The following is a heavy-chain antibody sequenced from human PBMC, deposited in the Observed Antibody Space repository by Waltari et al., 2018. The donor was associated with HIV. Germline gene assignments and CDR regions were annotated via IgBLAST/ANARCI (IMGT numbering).Heavy chain of an antibody. V-gene: IGHV1-69*01. CDR3: ARDKAHNDVWSGYVS. J-gene: IGHJ5*02. Sequence: QVQLVQPGAEVKKTGSSVKVSCKSSGGTVRSDAVSWGRQAPGQGLEWMGGIILVFGTVHYAQKFQGRVTITADGSTSTVYMELSSLRSEDTAVYYCARDKAHNDVWSGYVSWGQGTLVTVSS. CDR2: IILVFGTV. D-gene: IGHD3-3*01. CDR1: GGTVRSDA.